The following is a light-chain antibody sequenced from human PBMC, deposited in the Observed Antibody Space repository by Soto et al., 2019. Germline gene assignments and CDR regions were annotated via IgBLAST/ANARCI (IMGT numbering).Light chain of an antibody. CDR3: SSYAGSNNHVV. V-gene: IGLV2-8*01. CDR2: EVN. J-gene: IGLJ2*01. CDR1: SSDVGGYNY. Sequence: QSVLTQPPSASGSPGQSVTISCTGTSSDVGGYNYVSWYQQHPGKAPKLMIYEVNKRPSGVPDRFSGSKSGNTASLTVSGLRAEDEADYYCSSYAGSNNHVVFGGGTKLTVL.